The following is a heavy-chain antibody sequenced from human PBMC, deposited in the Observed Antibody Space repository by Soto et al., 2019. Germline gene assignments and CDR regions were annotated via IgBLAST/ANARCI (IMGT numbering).Heavy chain of an antibody. CDR1: GGSIGTGGFY. CDR2: IYYTGAA. V-gene: IGHV4-31*03. J-gene: IGHJ4*02. Sequence: KPSETLSLTCSVSGGSIGTGGFYWSWVRQLPGKGLQWIGYIYYTGAAYYNPALKSRVIISLDTSQNQFSLRLTSLTAADTAVYYCASGTFTTISFDFWGQGRLVTVSS. CDR3: ASGTFTTISFDF. D-gene: IGHD3-22*01.